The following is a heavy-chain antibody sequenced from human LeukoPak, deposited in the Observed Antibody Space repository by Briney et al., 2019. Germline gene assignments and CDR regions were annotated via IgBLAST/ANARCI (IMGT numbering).Heavy chain of an antibody. CDR2: IITIFGTA. Sequence: SVKVSCKASGGTFSSYAISWGRQAPGQGLEWMGGIITIFGTANYAQKFQGRVTITTDESKSKAYVELSSLRSEDTAVYYCARWYSSSWLGGFDPWGQGTLVSVSS. V-gene: IGHV1-69*05. CDR3: ARWYSSSWLGGFDP. J-gene: IGHJ5*02. CDR1: GGTFSSYA. D-gene: IGHD6-13*01.